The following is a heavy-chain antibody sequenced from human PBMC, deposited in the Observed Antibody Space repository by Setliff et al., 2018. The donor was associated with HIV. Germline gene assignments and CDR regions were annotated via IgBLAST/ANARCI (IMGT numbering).Heavy chain of an antibody. J-gene: IGHJ6*03. V-gene: IGHV3-48*04. D-gene: IGHD6-13*01. CDR1: GFTFSSYA. CDR2: ISNSGNTV. CDR3: ARGGAAADNYYYMDV. Sequence: GGSLRLSCAASGFTFSSYAMHWVRQAPGKGLEWVSYISNSGNTVFYAGSVKGRFAISRDNAKNSLYLQMNSLRAEDTALYYCARGGAAADNYYYMDVWGKGTTVTVSS.